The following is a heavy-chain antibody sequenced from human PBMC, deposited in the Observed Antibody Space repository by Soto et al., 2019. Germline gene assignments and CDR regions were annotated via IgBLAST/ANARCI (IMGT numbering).Heavy chain of an antibody. CDR2: IVVGSGNT. CDR3: ARESGYPLDY. J-gene: IGHJ4*02. Sequence: SVKVSCKASGFTFTSSAMQWVRQARGQRLEWIGWIVVGSGNTNYAQKFQGRVTITTDTSASTAYMELSSLRSEDTAVYYCARESGYPLDYWGQGTLVTVSS. V-gene: IGHV1-58*02. CDR1: GFTFTSSA. D-gene: IGHD3-22*01.